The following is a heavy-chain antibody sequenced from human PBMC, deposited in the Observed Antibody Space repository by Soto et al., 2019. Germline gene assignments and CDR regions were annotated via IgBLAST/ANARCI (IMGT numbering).Heavy chain of an antibody. D-gene: IGHD1-26*01. Sequence: SVKVSCKASGGTFSSYAISWVRQAPGQGLEWMGGIIPIFGTANYAQKFQGRVTITADESTSTAYMELSSLRSEDTAVYYCARGKHYLYYYYGMDVWGQGTTVTVSS. CDR3: ARGKHYLYYYYGMDV. J-gene: IGHJ6*02. CDR2: IIPIFGTA. V-gene: IGHV1-69*13. CDR1: GGTFSSYA.